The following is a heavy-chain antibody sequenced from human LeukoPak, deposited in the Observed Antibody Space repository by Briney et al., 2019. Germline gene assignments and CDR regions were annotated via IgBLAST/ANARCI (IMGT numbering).Heavy chain of an antibody. D-gene: IGHD6-13*01. CDR3: ASTYSSSWSIYFDY. Sequence: GGSLRLSCAASGFTFSSYWMSWVRQAPGKGLEWVANIKQDGSEKYYVDSVKGRFTISRDNAKNSLYLQMNSLRAEDTAVYYCASTYSSSWSIYFDYWGQGTLVSVSS. CDR2: IKQDGSEK. CDR1: GFTFSSYW. V-gene: IGHV3-7*01. J-gene: IGHJ4*02.